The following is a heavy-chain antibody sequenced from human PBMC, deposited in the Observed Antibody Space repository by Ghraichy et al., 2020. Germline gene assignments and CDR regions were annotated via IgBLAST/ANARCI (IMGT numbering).Heavy chain of an antibody. CDR1: GGSVDTSNYF. V-gene: IGHV4-39*01. CDR2: VYYSGSA. J-gene: IGHJ4*02. CDR3: ARQTYSSTWVFFAY. D-gene: IGHD6-13*01. Sequence: SETLSLTCNVSGGSVDTSNYFWAWIRQPPGKGLEWIGNVYYSGSASYSPSLKSRVSISINKSKNQFSLNLNSVTAADTAIYYCARQTYSSTWVFFAYWGQGTQVAVSS.